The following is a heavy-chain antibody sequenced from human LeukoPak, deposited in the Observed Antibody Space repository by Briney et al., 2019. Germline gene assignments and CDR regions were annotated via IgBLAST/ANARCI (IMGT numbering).Heavy chain of an antibody. V-gene: IGHV3-30*03. D-gene: IGHD3-22*01. CDR2: ISYDGSNK. CDR3: ASGRIVAGVRY. CDR1: GFTFSSYG. J-gene: IGHJ4*02. Sequence: GGSLRLSCAASGFTFSSYGMHWVRQAPGKGLEWVAVISYDGSNKYYADSVKGRFTISRDNSKNTLYLQMNSLRAEDTAVYYCASGRIVAGVRYWGQGTLVTVSS.